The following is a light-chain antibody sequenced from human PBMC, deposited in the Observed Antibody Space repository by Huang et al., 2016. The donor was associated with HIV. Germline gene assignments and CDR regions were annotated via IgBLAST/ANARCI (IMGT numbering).Light chain of an antibody. CDR3: HQYYRSPWT. CDR2: GAA. CDR1: QTVLYSSNNKNY. J-gene: IGKJ1*01. V-gene: IGKV4-1*01. Sequence: DIVMTQSPDSLAVSLGERATINCKSSQTVLYSSNNKNYFAWYQQKPRQPPKLLIYGAATRGAGVPDRFSGSGSGTDFTLTSSSLQAADVAVYYCHQYYRSPWTFGQGTKVEIK.